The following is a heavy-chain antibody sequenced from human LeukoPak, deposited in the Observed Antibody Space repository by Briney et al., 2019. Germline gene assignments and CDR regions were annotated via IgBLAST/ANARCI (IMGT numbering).Heavy chain of an antibody. CDR3: ARIREDSYGPLDY. CDR2: IYYSGST. CDR1: GGSISSYY. D-gene: IGHD5-18*01. Sequence: SETLSLTCTVSGGSISSYYWSWTRQPPGKGLEWIGSIYYSGSTNYNPSLKSRVTISVDTSKNQFSLKLSSVTAADTAVYYCARIREDSYGPLDYWGQGTLVTVSS. V-gene: IGHV4-59*01. J-gene: IGHJ4*02.